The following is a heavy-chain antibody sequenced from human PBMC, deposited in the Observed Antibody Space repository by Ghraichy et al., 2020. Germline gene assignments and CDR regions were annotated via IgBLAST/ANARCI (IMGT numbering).Heavy chain of an antibody. CDR1: GGSFSGYY. Sequence: SETLSLTCAVYGGSFSGYYWSWIRQPPGKGLEWIGEINHSGSTNYNPSLKSRVTISVDTSKNQFSLKLSSVTAADTAVYYCAGGIAASYFDFWGQGTLVTVSS. V-gene: IGHV4-34*01. CDR2: INHSGST. CDR3: AGGIAASYFDF. D-gene: IGHD6-6*01. J-gene: IGHJ4*02.